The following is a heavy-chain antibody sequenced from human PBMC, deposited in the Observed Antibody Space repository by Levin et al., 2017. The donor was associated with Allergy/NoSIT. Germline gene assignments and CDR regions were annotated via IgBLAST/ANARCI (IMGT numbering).Heavy chain of an antibody. CDR1: GGSFRGYY. CDR2: INHSGST. D-gene: IGHD6-19*01. J-gene: IGHJ4*02. V-gene: IGHV4-34*01. Sequence: RSQTLSLTCAVYGGSFRGYYWSWIRQPPGKGLEWIGEINHSGSTTYNPSLKSRVTISVDTSKNQFSLKLTSVTAADTAVYYCASSGWYRGYWGQGTLVTVSS. CDR3: ASSGWYRGY.